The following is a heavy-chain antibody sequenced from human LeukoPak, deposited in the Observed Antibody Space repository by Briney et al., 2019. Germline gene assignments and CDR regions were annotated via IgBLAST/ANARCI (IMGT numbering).Heavy chain of an antibody. D-gene: IGHD6-19*01. V-gene: IGHV3-21*01. CDR1: GFTFSSYS. CDR2: ISSSSSYI. CDR3: ARDLGSGWTVKEFDC. J-gene: IGHJ4*02. Sequence: PGGSLRLSCAASGFTFSSYSMNWVRQAPGKGLEWVSSISSSSSYIYYADSVKGRFTISRDNAKNSLYLQMNSLRAEDTAVYYCARDLGSGWTVKEFDCWGQGTLVTVSS.